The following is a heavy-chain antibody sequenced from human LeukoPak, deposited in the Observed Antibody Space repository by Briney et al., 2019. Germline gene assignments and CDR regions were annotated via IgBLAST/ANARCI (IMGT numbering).Heavy chain of an antibody. CDR1: GDSIGQDY. Sequence: SSETLSLTCTVSGDSIGQDYWNWIRQPPGRGLEWIGHISNSGSANYNPSLKSRVTISVDRSKSQFSLRLNSMTAADTAFYYCATAPNPDYFDYWGQGTLATVSS. J-gene: IGHJ4*02. V-gene: IGHV4-59*01. D-gene: IGHD3-16*01. CDR3: ATAPNPDYFDY. CDR2: ISNSGSA.